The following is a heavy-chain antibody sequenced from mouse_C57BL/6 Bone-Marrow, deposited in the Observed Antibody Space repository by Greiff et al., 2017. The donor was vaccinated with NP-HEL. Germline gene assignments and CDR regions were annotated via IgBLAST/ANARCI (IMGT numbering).Heavy chain of an antibody. CDR3: ARNIYDGYYVRYFDY. D-gene: IGHD2-3*01. CDR2: IYPGSGST. V-gene: IGHV1-55*01. J-gene: IGHJ2*01. Sequence: VQLQQPGAELVKPGASVKMSCKASGYTFTSYWITWVKQRPGQGLEWIGDIYPGSGSTNYNEKFKSKATLTVDTSSRTAYMQLSSLTSEDSAVDYCARNIYDGYYVRYFDYWGQGTTLTVSS. CDR1: GYTFTSYW.